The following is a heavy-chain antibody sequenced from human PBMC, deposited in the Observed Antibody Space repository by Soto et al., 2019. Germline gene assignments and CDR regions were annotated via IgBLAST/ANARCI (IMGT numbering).Heavy chain of an antibody. D-gene: IGHD1-26*01. Sequence: GGSLRLSCAASGFTFSTYAMNWVRQAPGKGLEWVSAITERGDKTFYADSVKGRFTISRDNSKNALYLQINSLRVEDTAIYYCARIDNFNSYPSDYWGQGTLVTVPS. CDR1: GFTFSTYA. J-gene: IGHJ4*02. V-gene: IGHV3-23*01. CDR2: ITERGDKT. CDR3: ARIDNFNSYPSDY.